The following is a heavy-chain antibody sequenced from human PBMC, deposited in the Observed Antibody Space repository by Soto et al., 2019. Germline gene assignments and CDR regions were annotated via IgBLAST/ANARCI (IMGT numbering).Heavy chain of an antibody. CDR1: GYTFTGYY. CDR3: ARGQRDGDYVFDI. V-gene: IGHV1-2*02. D-gene: IGHD4-17*01. Sequence: QVQLVQSGAEVKKPGASVKVSCKASGYTFTGYYMHWVRQAPGQGLEWMGWINPNSGCTNYAQKFKGRATMTSDTSISTAYMELSRLRSDDTAVYCCARGQRDGDYVFDIWGQGTMVTVSS. J-gene: IGHJ3*02. CDR2: INPNSGCT.